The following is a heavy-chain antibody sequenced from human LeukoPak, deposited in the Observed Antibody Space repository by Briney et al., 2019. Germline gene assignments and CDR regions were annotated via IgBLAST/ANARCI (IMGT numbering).Heavy chain of an antibody. V-gene: IGHV1-2*02. CDR2: INPNSGGT. CDR3: ARAIGYSSY. J-gene: IGHJ4*02. D-gene: IGHD6-19*01. CDR1: GYTFTAYC. Sequence: ASVTVSCKASGYTFTAYCMHWVRQAPGQGLEWMGWINPNSGGTNYAQKFQGRVTMTRDTSISTAYMELSRLTSDDTAAYYCARAIGYSSYWGQGTLVTVSS.